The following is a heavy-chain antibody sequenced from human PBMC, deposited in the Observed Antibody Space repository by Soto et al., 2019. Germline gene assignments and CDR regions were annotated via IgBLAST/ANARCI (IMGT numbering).Heavy chain of an antibody. J-gene: IGHJ5*02. V-gene: IGHV1-69*13. CDR2: IIPIFGTA. CDR1: GGTFSSYA. D-gene: IGHD6-19*01. Sequence: ASVKVSCKASGGTFSSYAISWVRQAPGQGLEWMGGIIPIFGTANYAQKFQGRVTITADESTSTAYMELSSLRSEDTAVYYCARAKQWLTQNWFDPWGQGTLVTVSS. CDR3: ARAKQWLTQNWFDP.